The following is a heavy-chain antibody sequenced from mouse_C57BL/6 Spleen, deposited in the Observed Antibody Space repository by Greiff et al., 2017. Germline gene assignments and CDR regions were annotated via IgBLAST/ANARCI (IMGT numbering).Heavy chain of an antibody. D-gene: IGHD3-1*01. J-gene: IGHJ3*01. CDR3: ARPGDAGAWFAY. CDR2: ISSGSSTI. Sequence: DVQLQESGGGLVKPGGSLTLSCAASGFTFSDYGMDWVRQAPEKGLEWVAYISSGSSTIYYADTVKGRFTISRDNAKNTLFRQMTSLRSEDTAMYYCARPGDAGAWFAYWGQGTLVTVSA. CDR1: GFTFSDYG. V-gene: IGHV5-17*01.